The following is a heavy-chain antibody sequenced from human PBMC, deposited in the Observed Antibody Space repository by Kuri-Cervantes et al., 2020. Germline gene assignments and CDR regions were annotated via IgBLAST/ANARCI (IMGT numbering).Heavy chain of an antibody. CDR1: GFTFSDYY. D-gene: IGHD2-2*03. V-gene: IGHV3-11*04. CDR2: ISSSGSTI. J-gene: IGHJ6*02. CDR3: ARDGFCSSTSCYYYGMDV. Sequence: GESLKISCAASGFTFSDYYMSWIRQAPGKGLEWVSYISSSGSTIYYADSVKGRFTISRDNAKNSLYLQMNSLRAEDTAVYYCARDGFCSSTSCYYYGMDVWGQGTTVTVSS.